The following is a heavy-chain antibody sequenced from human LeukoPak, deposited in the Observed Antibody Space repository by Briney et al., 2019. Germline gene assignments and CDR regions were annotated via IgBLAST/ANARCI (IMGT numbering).Heavy chain of an antibody. CDR2: IIPMFGTA. D-gene: IGHD5-24*01. CDR1: GGTFSSYA. CDR3: ARELWLQIPRDAFDI. Sequence: ASVKVSCKASGGTFSSYAISWVRQAPGQGLEWMGGIIPMFGTANYAQKLQGRVTITADESTSTAYMELSSLRSEDTAVYYCARELWLQIPRDAFDIWGQGTMVTVSS. V-gene: IGHV1-69*01. J-gene: IGHJ3*02.